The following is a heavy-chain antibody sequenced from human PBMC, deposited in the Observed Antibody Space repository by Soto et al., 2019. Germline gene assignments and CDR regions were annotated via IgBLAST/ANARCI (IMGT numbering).Heavy chain of an antibody. CDR1: GGSISSYY. CDR3: ARIDYGDYNWFDP. Sequence: QVQLQESGPGLVKPSETLSLTCTVSGGSISSYYWSWIRQPPGKGLEWIGYIYYSGSTNYHPSLKSRVTISVDTSKNQFYLKLSYVNAGDTAVYYCARIDYGDYNWFDPWGQGTLVTVSS. J-gene: IGHJ5*02. V-gene: IGHV4-59*01. CDR2: IYYSGST. D-gene: IGHD4-17*01.